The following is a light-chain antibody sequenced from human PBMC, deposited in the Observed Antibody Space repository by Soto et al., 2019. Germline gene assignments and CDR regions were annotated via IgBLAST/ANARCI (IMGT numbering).Light chain of an antibody. J-gene: IGLJ1*01. Sequence: QSALTQPASVSGSPGQSITISCTGTSSDVGGYNYVSWYQQHPGKAPKLMIYDVSNRPSGVSNRFSGSKSDNTASLTISGLQADDEADYYCSSYTTSSTLVFGTGTKLTVL. CDR2: DVS. CDR1: SSDVGGYNY. CDR3: SSYTTSSTLV. V-gene: IGLV2-14*01.